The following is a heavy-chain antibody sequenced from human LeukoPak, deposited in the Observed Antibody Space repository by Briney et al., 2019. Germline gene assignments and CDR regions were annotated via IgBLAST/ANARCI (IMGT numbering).Heavy chain of an antibody. D-gene: IGHD3-22*01. CDR3: ARDHERSSYYDSSGYYDY. CDR1: GYTFTSYG. J-gene: IGHJ4*02. V-gene: IGHV1-18*01. Sequence: GASVKVSCKASGYTFTSYGISWVRQAPGQGLEWMGWISADNGNTNYAQKLQGRVTMTTDTSTSTAYMELRSLRSDDTAVYYCARDHERSSYYDSSGYYDYWGQGTLVTVSS. CDR2: ISADNGNT.